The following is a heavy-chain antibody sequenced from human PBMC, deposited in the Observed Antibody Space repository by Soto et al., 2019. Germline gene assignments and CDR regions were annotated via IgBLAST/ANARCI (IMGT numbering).Heavy chain of an antibody. V-gene: IGHV3-11*01. J-gene: IGHJ4*02. CDR1: GFTFSDYY. CDR2: ISSSGSAI. D-gene: IGHD3-22*01. Sequence: PGGSLRLSCAASGFTFSDYYMSWIRQAPGKGLEWVSYISSSGSAIYYADSVKGRFTISRDNAKNSLYLRMNSLRAEDTAVYYCARSHLYYDSSGYPDYWGQGTLVTVSS. CDR3: ARSHLYYDSSGYPDY.